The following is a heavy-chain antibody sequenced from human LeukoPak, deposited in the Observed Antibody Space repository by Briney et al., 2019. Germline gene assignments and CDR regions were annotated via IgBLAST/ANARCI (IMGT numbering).Heavy chain of an antibody. D-gene: IGHD6-25*01. CDR1: GGSISTHY. V-gene: IGHV4-4*07. J-gene: IGHJ4*02. Sequence: KTSETLSLTCTVSGGSISTHYWGWIRQPAGKGLEWIGRIYASGSTNYNPSLKSRVTMSVDTSKNQFSLKLTSVTAADTAVYYCARSSAVQSAAPFDYWGQGTLVTVSS. CDR3: ARSSAVQSAAPFDY. CDR2: IYASGST.